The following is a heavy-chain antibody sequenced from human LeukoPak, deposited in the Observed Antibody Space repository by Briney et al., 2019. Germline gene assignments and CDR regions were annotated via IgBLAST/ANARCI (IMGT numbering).Heavy chain of an antibody. CDR1: GGTFSSYA. CDR2: IIPIFGTA. J-gene: IGHJ3*02. CDR3: AREHYYDSSGYHSLLHKPGAFDI. V-gene: IGHV1-69*05. Sequence: GASVKLSCKASGGTFSSYAISWVRQAPGQGLEWMGGIIPIFGTANYAQKFQGRVTITTDESTSTAYMELSSLRSEDTAVYYCAREHYYDSSGYHSLLHKPGAFDIWGQGTMVTVSS. D-gene: IGHD3-22*01.